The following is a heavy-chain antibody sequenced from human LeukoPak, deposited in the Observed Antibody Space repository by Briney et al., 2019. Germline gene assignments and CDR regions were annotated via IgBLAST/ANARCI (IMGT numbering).Heavy chain of an antibody. CDR2: ISYDGSNK. Sequence: GGSLRLSCAASGFNFNNFAMSWVRQGPGKGLEWVAVISYDGSNKYYADSVKGRFTISRDNSKNTLYLQMNSLRAEDTAVYYCARGPQSFRDKPQGYYYYGMDVWGQGTTVTVSS. CDR1: GFNFNNFA. V-gene: IGHV3-30-3*01. CDR3: ARGPQSFRDKPQGYYYYGMDV. J-gene: IGHJ6*02.